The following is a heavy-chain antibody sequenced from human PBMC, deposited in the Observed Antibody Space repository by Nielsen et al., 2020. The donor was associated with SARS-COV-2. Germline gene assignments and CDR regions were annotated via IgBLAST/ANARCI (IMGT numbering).Heavy chain of an antibody. CDR3: ASGSSSLGALEDAFDI. D-gene: IGHD6-13*01. CDR2: IYPGDSDT. V-gene: IGHV5-51*01. Sequence: GESLKISCKGSENSFTDHWISWVRQMPGKGLEWMGIIYPGDSDTRYSPSFQGQVTISADKSISTAYLQWSSLKASDTAMYYCASGSSSLGALEDAFDIWGQGTMVTVSS. J-gene: IGHJ3*02. CDR1: ENSFTDHW.